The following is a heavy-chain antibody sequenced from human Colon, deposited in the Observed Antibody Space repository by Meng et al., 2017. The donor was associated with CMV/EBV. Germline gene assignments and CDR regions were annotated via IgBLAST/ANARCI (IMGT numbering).Heavy chain of an antibody. V-gene: IGHV3-23*01. CDR3: AKGGMGPTVFDY. Sequence: GGSLRLSCPASGFTFTNYAMSWLRQAPGKGLEWVSSINGSGASLYYSESMKGRFTISRDNSKNTLYLQMNSLRVEDTAVYYCAKGGMGPTVFDYWGQGSLVTVSS. J-gene: IGHJ4*02. CDR2: INGSGASL. D-gene: IGHD1-26*01. CDR1: GFTFTNYA.